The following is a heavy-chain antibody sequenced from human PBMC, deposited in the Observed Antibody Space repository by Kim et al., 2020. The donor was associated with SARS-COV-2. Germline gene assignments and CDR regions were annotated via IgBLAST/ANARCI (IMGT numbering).Heavy chain of an antibody. J-gene: IGHJ4*02. CDR3: ASPDGGSSSSHFDY. V-gene: IGHV7-4-1*02. Sequence: ASVKVSCKASGYTFTSYAMNWVRQAPGQGLEWMGWIKTNTGNPTYAQGFTGRFVFSLDTSVSTAYLQISSLKAEDTAVYYCASPDGGSSSSHFDYWGQGTLVTVSS. D-gene: IGHD6-6*01. CDR2: IKTNTGNP. CDR1: GYTFTSYA.